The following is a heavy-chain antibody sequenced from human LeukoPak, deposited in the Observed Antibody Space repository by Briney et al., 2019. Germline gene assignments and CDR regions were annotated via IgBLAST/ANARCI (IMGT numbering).Heavy chain of an antibody. V-gene: IGHV3-30*18. J-gene: IGHJ4*02. CDR3: AKAYYYDSSGYSFDY. D-gene: IGHD3-22*01. Sequence: PGGSLRLSCAASGFTFSSYGMHWVRQAPGKGLEWVAVISYDGSNKYYADSVKGRFTISRDNYKNTLYLQMNSLRAEDTAVYYCAKAYYYDSSGYSFDYWGQGTLVTVSS. CDR1: GFTFSSYG. CDR2: ISYDGSNK.